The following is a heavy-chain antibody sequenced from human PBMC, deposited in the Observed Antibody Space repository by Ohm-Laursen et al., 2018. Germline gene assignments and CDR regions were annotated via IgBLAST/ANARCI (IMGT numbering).Heavy chain of an antibody. D-gene: IGHD3-22*01. V-gene: IGHV3-53*01. CDR3: AKEGEGIFDSSYFFDY. Sequence: SLRLSCAASGFTVSTKYMSWVRQAPGKGLEWASVVYADGSTYYADSVKGRFTISRDNSKNTLLLQMSWLRAEDTAVYYCAKEGEGIFDSSYFFDYWGQGALVTVSS. J-gene: IGHJ4*02. CDR2: VYADGST. CDR1: GFTVSTKY.